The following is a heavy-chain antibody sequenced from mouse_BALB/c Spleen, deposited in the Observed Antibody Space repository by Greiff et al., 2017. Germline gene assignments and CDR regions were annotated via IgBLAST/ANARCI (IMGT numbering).Heavy chain of an antibody. CDR1: GYTFTDFY. D-gene: IGHD1-1*02. V-gene: IGHV1-19*01. J-gene: IGHJ2*01. CDR2: VNPYNGGT. CDR3: ARGDDGGSFDY. Sequence: VQLQQSGPELVQPGASVKMSCKASGYTFTDFYMDWVNQSHGESLEWIGRVNPYNGGTSYNQKFKGKATLTVDKSSSPAYMELNSLTSEDSAVYYCARGDDGGSFDYWGQGTTVTVSS.